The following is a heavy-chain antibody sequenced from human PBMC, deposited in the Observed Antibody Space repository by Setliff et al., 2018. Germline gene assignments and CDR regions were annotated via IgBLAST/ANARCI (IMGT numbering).Heavy chain of an antibody. J-gene: IGHJ5*02. CDR2: ISSSSSYI. CDR1: GFTFSSYS. D-gene: IGHD6-13*01. Sequence: GGSLRLSCAASGFTFSSYSMNWVRQAPGKGLEWVSSISSSSSYIYYADSVKGRFTISRDNAENTLYLQMNSLRAEDTAVYYCAREGSWVWQPEHSGDPLTYNWFDPWGQGTLVTVSS. V-gene: IGHV3-21*01. CDR3: AREGSWVWQPEHSGDPLTYNWFDP.